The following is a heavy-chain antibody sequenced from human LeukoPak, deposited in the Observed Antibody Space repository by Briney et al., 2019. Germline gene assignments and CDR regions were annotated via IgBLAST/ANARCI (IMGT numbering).Heavy chain of an antibody. CDR2: IYYSGST. CDR3: ARHKRFGVVISYYFDY. V-gene: IGHV4-39*01. J-gene: IGHJ4*02. D-gene: IGHD3-3*01. Sequence: SETLSLTCTVSGGSISSSSYYWRWIRQPPGKGLEWIGSIYYSGSTYYNPSLKSRVTISVDTSKNQFSLKLSSVTAADTAVYYCARHKRFGVVISYYFDYWGQGTLVTVSS. CDR1: GGSISSSSYY.